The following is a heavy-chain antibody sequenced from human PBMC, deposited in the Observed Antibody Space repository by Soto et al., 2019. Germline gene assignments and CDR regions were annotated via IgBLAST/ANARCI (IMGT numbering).Heavy chain of an antibody. J-gene: IGHJ6*02. CDR2: INPSGGST. CDR3: ARDRRGPPVAGTKVSYYYYYGMDV. D-gene: IGHD6-19*01. CDR1: RLTFTCKY. V-gene: IGHV1-46*01. Sequence: ASSKLSSKAPRLTFTCKYMHWVRHSPGQGLEWMGIINPSGGSTSYAQKFQGRVTMTRDTSTSTVYMELSSLRSEDTAVYYCARDRRGPPVAGTKVSYYYYYGMDVWGQGTTVTVSS.